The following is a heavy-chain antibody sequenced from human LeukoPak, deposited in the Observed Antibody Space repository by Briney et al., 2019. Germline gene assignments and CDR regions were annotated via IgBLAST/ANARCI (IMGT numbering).Heavy chain of an antibody. J-gene: IGHJ4*02. CDR2: ISFDGSDK. CDR3: AKDVSTGWSFDS. CDR1: GFIYNNYG. D-gene: IGHD6-19*01. Sequence: GGSLRLPCAASGFIYNNYGMHWVRQAPGMGLEWVTFISFDGSDKSYADSVKGRFIISRDNSKKTLYLQMNSLTADDTAVYYCAKDVSTGWSFDSWGQGTLVTVSS. V-gene: IGHV3-30*02.